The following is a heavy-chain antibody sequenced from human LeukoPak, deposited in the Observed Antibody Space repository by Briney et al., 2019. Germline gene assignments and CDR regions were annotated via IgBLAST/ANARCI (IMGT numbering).Heavy chain of an antibody. J-gene: IGHJ4*02. Sequence: ASVNLSFKASGYTFTSNYIHWERHAPGQGLEWMGMIYPRDGSTSYAQKFQGRVTVTRDTSTSTVHMELSGLRSEDTAVYYCARDQEGFDYWGQGTLVTVSS. CDR3: ARDQEGFDY. CDR2: IYPRDGST. CDR1: GYTFTSNY. V-gene: IGHV1-46*01.